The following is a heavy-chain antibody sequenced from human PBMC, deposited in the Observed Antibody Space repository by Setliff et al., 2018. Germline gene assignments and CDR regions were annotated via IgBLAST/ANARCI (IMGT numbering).Heavy chain of an antibody. D-gene: IGHD2-15*01. J-gene: IGHJ4*02. CDR1: GFTFSSYW. CDR3: ARTCSGSGCYAGLES. CDR2: IKQDGSEK. V-gene: IGHV3-7*01. Sequence: PGGSLRLSCAASGFTFSSYWMSWVRQAPGKGLEWVSNIKQDGSEKHYVDSVKGRFTISRDNAKNSLYLQLNSLRAEDTAVYYCARTCSGSGCYAGLESWGQGTPVTVSS.